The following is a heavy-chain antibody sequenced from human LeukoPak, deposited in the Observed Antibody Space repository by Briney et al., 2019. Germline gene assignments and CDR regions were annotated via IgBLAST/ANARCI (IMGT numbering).Heavy chain of an antibody. J-gene: IGHJ4*02. CDR1: GGSISSGGYY. CDR2: IYHSGIT. V-gene: IGHV4-30-2*03. CDR3: ARRGSSFWSGYYFDY. Sequence: SGTLSLTCPVSGGSISSGGYYWSWIRQPPGKGLEWIGYIYHSGITYYNPSLKSRVTISVDTSKNQFSLKLSSVTAADTAVSYCARRGSSFWSGYYFDYWGQGTLVTVSS. D-gene: IGHD3-3*01.